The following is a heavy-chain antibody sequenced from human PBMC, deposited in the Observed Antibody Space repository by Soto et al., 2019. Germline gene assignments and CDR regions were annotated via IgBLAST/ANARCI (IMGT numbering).Heavy chain of an antibody. CDR1: VGSISSSSYY. V-gene: IGHV4-39*01. CDR2: IYYSGST. J-gene: IGHJ5*02. D-gene: IGHD2-15*01. CDR3: ARHEGYCSGGSCFPWFDP. Sequence: TLSLTCTVSVGSISSSSYYWGWIRQPPGKGLEWIGSIYYSGSTYYNPSLKSRVTISVDTSKNQFSLKLSSVTAADTAVYYCARHEGYCSGGSCFPWFDPWGQGTLVTVSS.